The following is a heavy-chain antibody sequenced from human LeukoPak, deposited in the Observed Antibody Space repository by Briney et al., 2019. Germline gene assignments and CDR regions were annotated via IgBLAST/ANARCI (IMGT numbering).Heavy chain of an antibody. CDR1: GDSISSSY. CDR3: ARGSIFGVVISPSFDY. J-gene: IGHJ4*02. V-gene: IGHV4-59*01. CDR2: VHYTGKT. Sequence: SETLSLTCTVSGDSISSSYWSWIRQPPGKRLEWVGYVHYTGKTNYNPSLNNRATISVDMSKNQFSLTLTSVTLADTAVYYCARGSIFGVVISPSFDYWGQGTLVTVSS. D-gene: IGHD3-3*02.